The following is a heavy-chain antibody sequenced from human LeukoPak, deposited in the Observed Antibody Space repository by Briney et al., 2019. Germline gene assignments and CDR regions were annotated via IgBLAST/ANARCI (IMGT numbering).Heavy chain of an antibody. CDR3: ARDRLYYDFWSGSSDALYYFDY. CDR1: GYTFTGYY. Sequence: GASVKVSCKASGYTFTGYYIHWVRQAPGQGLEWMGWITPNSGGTNYAQKFQGWVTMTRDTSISTAYMELSRLRSDDTAVYYCARDRLYYDFWSGSSDALYYFDYWGQGTLVTVSS. J-gene: IGHJ4*02. D-gene: IGHD3-3*01. V-gene: IGHV1-2*04. CDR2: ITPNSGGT.